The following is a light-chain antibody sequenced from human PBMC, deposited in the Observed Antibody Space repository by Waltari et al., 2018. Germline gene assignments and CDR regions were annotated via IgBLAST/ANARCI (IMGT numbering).Light chain of an antibody. Sequence: DLQMTQSPSSLSASVGDRVTITCRASEDITDNLVWYQQKSGETPKVLIYEASSLQSGIPSRFSGSGSGTDFTLTISSLQSEDFATYYCQHYHAVPLTFGGGTKVELK. CDR2: EAS. CDR1: EDITDN. J-gene: IGKJ4*01. CDR3: QHYHAVPLT. V-gene: IGKV1-27*01.